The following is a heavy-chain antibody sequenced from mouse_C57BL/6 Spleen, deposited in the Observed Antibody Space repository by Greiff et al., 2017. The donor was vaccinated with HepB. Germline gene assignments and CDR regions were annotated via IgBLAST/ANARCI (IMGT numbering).Heavy chain of an antibody. CDR1: GYTFTSYW. CDR3: ARYYYGSSGWFAY. CDR2: IYPSDSET. J-gene: IGHJ3*01. V-gene: IGHV1-61*01. Sequence: QVQLQQPGAELVRPGSSVKLSCKASGYTFTSYWMDWVKQRPGQGLEWIGNIYPSDSETHYNQKFKDKATLTVDKSSSTAYMQLSSLTSEDSAVYYCARYYYGSSGWFAYWGQGTLVTVSA. D-gene: IGHD1-1*01.